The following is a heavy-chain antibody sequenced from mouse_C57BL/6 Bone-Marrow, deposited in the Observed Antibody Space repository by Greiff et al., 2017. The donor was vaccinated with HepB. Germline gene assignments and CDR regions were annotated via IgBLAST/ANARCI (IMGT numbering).Heavy chain of an antibody. Sequence: QVQLKESGAELARPGASVKLSCKASGYTFTSYGISWVKQRTGQGLEWIGEIYPRSGNTYYNEKFKGKATLTADKSSSTAYMELRSLTSEDSAVYFCARQGFTWFAYWGQGTLVTVSA. J-gene: IGHJ3*01. V-gene: IGHV1-81*01. CDR3: ARQGFTWFAY. CDR1: GYTFTSYG. CDR2: IYPRSGNT.